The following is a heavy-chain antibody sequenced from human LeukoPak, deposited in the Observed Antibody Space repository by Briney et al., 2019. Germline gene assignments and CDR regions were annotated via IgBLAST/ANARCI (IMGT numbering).Heavy chain of an antibody. V-gene: IGHV4-38-2*02. D-gene: IGHD3-10*01. CDR3: ARDRSYGSGTD. CDR1: GYSIGSGYY. J-gene: IGHJ4*02. Sequence: SETLSLTCTVSGYSIGSGYYWGWIRQPPGKGLEWIGSIYYSGSTYYSPSLKSRVTISVDTSKNQFSLKLTSVTAADTAVYYCARDRSYGSGTDWGQGTLVTVSS. CDR2: IYYSGST.